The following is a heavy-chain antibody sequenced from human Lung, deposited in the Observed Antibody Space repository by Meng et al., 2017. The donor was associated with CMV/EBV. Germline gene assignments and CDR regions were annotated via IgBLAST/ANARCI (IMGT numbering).Heavy chain of an antibody. CDR1: GGSISSSSYY. CDR3: AKSHSSGWPFDY. CDR2: IYYSGST. D-gene: IGHD6-19*01. V-gene: IGHV4-39*07. Sequence: SETLSLXCTVSGGSISSSSYYWGWIRQPPGKGLEWIGSIYYSGSTYYNPSLKSRVTISVDTSKNQFSLKLSSVTAADTAVYYCAKSHSSGWPFDYWGHGTLVTVSS. J-gene: IGHJ4*01.